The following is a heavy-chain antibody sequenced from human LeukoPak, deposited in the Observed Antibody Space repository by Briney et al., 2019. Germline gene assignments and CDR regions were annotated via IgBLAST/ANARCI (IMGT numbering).Heavy chain of an antibody. Sequence: GGSLRLSCAASGFSFSVYEIHWVRQAPGKGLEWVSAISGSGGSTYYADSVKGRFTISRDNSKNTLYLQMNSLRAEDTAVYYCAKDRGIPIPKIPWGQGTLVTVSS. CDR1: GFSFSVYE. J-gene: IGHJ5*02. V-gene: IGHV3-23*01. D-gene: IGHD1-14*01. CDR3: AKDRGIPIPKIP. CDR2: ISGSGGST.